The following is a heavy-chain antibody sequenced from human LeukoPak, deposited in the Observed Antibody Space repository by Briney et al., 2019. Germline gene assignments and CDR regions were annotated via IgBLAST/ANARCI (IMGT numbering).Heavy chain of an antibody. CDR1: GFTFSSYA. Sequence: GGSLRLSCAASGFTFSSYAMNWVRQAPGKGLEWVSSISSSSSYIHYADLVKGRFTISRDNAKNSLYLQMNSLRAEDTAVYYCARDRIVGATIDYWGQGTLVTVSS. D-gene: IGHD1-26*01. CDR2: ISSSSSYI. V-gene: IGHV3-21*01. CDR3: ARDRIVGATIDY. J-gene: IGHJ4*02.